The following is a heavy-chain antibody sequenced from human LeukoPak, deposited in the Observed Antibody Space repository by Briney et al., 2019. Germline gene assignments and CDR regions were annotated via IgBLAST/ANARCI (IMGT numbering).Heavy chain of an antibody. D-gene: IGHD2-15*01. CDR2: ISYDGSNK. J-gene: IGHJ4*02. CDR1: GFTFSSYA. CDR3: ARGPYCSGGSCYGSD. V-gene: IGHV3-30-3*01. Sequence: GGSLRLSCAASGFTFSSYAMHWVRQAPGKGLEWVAVISYDGSNKYYADSVKGRFTISRDNSKNTLYLQMNSLRAEDTAVYYCARGPYCSGGSCYGSDWGQGTLVTVSS.